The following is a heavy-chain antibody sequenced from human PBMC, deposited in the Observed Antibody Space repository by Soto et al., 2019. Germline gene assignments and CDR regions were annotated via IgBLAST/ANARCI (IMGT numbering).Heavy chain of an antibody. D-gene: IGHD6-6*01. CDR2: IYNSGSP. J-gene: IGHJ3*02. CDR3: ERLRSSSNRHAFDI. Sequence: SETLSLTCTVSGGSISSSDNYWGWIRQPPGKGLEWVGSIYNSGSPYYNPSLRSRVSISVDPSKNQFFLKLSSVTATDTAVYYCERLRSSSNRHAFDIWGQGTMVT. V-gene: IGHV4-39*01. CDR1: GGSISSSDNY.